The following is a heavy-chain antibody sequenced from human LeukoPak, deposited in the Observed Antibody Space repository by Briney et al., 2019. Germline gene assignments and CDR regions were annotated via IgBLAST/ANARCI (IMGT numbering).Heavy chain of an antibody. Sequence: SGPTLVNPSETLSLTCTVSGGSISSYYWSWIRQPPGKGLEWIGYISYSGSTNYNPSLKSRVTISVDTSKNQFSLKLSSVTAADTAVYYCARYIWGSYPTFEDYWGQGTLATVSS. J-gene: IGHJ4*02. CDR1: GGSISSYY. V-gene: IGHV4-59*01. D-gene: IGHD3-16*02. CDR3: ARYIWGSYPTFEDY. CDR2: ISYSGST.